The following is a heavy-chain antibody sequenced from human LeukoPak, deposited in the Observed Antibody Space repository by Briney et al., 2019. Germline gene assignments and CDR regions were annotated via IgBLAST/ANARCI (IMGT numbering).Heavy chain of an antibody. CDR2: INSDGSST. J-gene: IGHJ4*02. V-gene: IGHV3-74*01. D-gene: IGHD6-19*01. CDR1: GLTFSSYW. Sequence: GGSLRLSCAASGLTFSSYWMHWVRQAPGKGLVWVSRINSDGSSTSYADSVKGRFTISRDNAKNTLYLQMNSLRAEDTAVYYCARDVYSSGWYDPFDYWGQGTLVTVSS. CDR3: ARDVYSSGWYDPFDY.